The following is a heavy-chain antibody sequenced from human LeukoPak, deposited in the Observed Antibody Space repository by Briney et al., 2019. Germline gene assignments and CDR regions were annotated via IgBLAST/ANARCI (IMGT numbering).Heavy chain of an antibody. D-gene: IGHD4-17*01. CDR3: ARVPYGDYEYYFDY. CDR1: GFTFSSYS. J-gene: IGHJ4*02. Sequence: KPGGSLRLSCAASGFTFSSYSMNWVRQAPGKGLEWVSSISSSSSYIYYADSVKGRFTISRDNAKNSLYLQTNSLRAEDTAVYYCARVPYGDYEYYFDYWGQGTLVTVSS. CDR2: ISSSSSYI. V-gene: IGHV3-21*01.